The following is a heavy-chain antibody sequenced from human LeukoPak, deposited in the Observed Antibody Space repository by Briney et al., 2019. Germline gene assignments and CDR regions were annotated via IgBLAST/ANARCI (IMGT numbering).Heavy chain of an antibody. CDR2: INPNSGGT. D-gene: IGHD3-22*01. Sequence: ASVKVSCRASGYTFTGYYMHWVRQAPGRGLEWMGWINPNSGGTNYAQKFQGRVTMTRDTSVSTVYMDLSRLRSDDTAVYYCGRDYYDSSGDGAFDIWGQGTMVTVSS. CDR3: GRDYYDSSGDGAFDI. CDR1: GYTFTGYY. J-gene: IGHJ3*02. V-gene: IGHV1-2*02.